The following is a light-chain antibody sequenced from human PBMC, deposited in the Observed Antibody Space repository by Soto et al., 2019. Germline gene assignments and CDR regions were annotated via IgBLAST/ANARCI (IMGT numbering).Light chain of an antibody. J-gene: IGKJ1*01. Sequence: AIQMTQSPSSLSVSVGDRVTITCRASQGIGNDLGWYQQKPGIAPKLLIYAASNLQSGVPSRFSGSGSGTDCTLTITSLQPEDFATYYCLQDYNYPWTFGQGTRVEI. CDR2: AAS. CDR1: QGIGND. V-gene: IGKV1-6*01. CDR3: LQDYNYPWT.